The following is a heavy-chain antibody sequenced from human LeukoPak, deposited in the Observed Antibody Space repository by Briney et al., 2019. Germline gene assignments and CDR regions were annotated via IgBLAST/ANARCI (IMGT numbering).Heavy chain of an antibody. D-gene: IGHD3-22*01. Sequence: GGSLRLSCAASGFTFSSYAMSWVRQAPGKGLEWVSAISGSGGSTYYADSVKGRFTISRDNAKNSLYLQMDSLRVEDTAVYYCARGRKIVVVMGGFFDYWGQGTLVTVSS. V-gene: IGHV3-23*01. J-gene: IGHJ4*02. CDR2: ISGSGGST. CDR3: ARGRKIVVVMGGFFDY. CDR1: GFTFSSYA.